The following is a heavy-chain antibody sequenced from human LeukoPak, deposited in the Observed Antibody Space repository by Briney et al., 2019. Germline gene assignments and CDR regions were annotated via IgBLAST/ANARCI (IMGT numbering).Heavy chain of an antibody. CDR1: GGSISSSSYY. D-gene: IGHD2-2*01. CDR2: INHSGST. J-gene: IGHJ3*02. Sequence: PSETLSLTCTVSGGSISSSSYYWSWIRQPPGKGLEWIGEINHSGSTNYNPSLKSRVTFSVDTSKNQFSLKLSSVTAADTAVYYCARGRLVRGAFDIWGQGTMVTVSS. V-gene: IGHV4-39*07. CDR3: ARGRLVRGAFDI.